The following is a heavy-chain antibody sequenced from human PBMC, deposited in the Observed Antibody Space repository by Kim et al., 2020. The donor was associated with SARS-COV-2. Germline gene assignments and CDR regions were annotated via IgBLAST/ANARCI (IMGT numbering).Heavy chain of an antibody. D-gene: IGHD6-6*01. V-gene: IGHV1-18*01. CDR3: ARDSEIAGRINWFDP. J-gene: IGHJ5*02. CDR2: ISTDSGRT. Sequence: ASVKVSCKASGYAFTRFGISWVRQAPGQGLEWMGWISTDSGRTNYAQKFQGRVTMTTDTSTSTAYMEVRGLRSDDTAVYYCARDSEIAGRINWFDPWGQGTPVSLS. CDR1: GYAFTRFG.